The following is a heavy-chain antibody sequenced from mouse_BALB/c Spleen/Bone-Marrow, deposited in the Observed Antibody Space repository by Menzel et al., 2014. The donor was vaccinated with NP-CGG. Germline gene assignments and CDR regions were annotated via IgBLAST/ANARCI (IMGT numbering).Heavy chain of an antibody. D-gene: IGHD1-1*01. J-gene: IGHJ2*01. CDR3: TRSYGSSYEYYFDC. V-gene: IGHV1-69*02. CDR1: GYTFTSYW. Sequence: QVQLQQSGAELVRPGASVKLSCKASGYTFTSYWINWVKQRPGQGLEWIGNIYPSDSYTNYNQKFKDKATLTVDKSSSTAYMQLSSPTSEDSAVYYCTRSYGSSYEYYFDCWGQVTTLTVSS. CDR2: IYPSDSYT.